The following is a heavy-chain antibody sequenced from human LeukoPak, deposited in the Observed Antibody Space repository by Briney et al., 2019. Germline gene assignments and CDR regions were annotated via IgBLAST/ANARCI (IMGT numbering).Heavy chain of an antibody. V-gene: IGHV3-21*01. D-gene: IGHD5-24*01. Sequence: GGSLRLSCAGSGFTFSSYAMSWVRQAPGKGLEWVSSISSSSSYIYYADSVKGRFTISRDNAKNSLYLQMNSLRAEDTAVYYCARYGYNTQYGFDYWGQGTLVTVSS. CDR1: GFTFSSYA. J-gene: IGHJ4*02. CDR2: ISSSSSYI. CDR3: ARYGYNTQYGFDY.